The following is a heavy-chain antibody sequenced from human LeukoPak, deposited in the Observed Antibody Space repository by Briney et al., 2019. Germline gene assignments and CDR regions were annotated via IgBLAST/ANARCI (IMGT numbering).Heavy chain of an antibody. D-gene: IGHD1-26*01. CDR2: ISAYNGNT. CDR1: GYTFTSYG. Sequence: ASVKVSCKASGYTFTSYGISWVRQAPGQGLEWMGWISAYNGNTNYAQKLQGRVTMTTDTSTSTAYIELRSLRSDDTAVYYCAREGSRVANPGAYYFDYWGQGTLVTVSS. CDR3: AREGSRVANPGAYYFDY. V-gene: IGHV1-18*01. J-gene: IGHJ4*02.